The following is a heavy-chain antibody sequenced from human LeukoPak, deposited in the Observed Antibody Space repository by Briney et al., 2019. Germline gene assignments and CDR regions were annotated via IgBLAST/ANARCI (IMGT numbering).Heavy chain of an antibody. D-gene: IGHD4-17*01. Sequence: PGGSLRLSCAASGFTFSSYWMTWVRQAPGKGLEWVASIKQDGSQYYVDSVKGRFFIPRENAKNSVSLQMNSLRGEDTAVYYCARGPDFGDRLDYFDYWGQGTLVTVS. CDR2: IKQDGSQ. J-gene: IGHJ4*02. CDR3: ARGPDFGDRLDYFDY. CDR1: GFTFSSYW. V-gene: IGHV3-7*01.